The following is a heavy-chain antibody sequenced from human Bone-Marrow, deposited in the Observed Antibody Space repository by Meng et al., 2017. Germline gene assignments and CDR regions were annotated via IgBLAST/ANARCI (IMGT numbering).Heavy chain of an antibody. Sequence: GESLKISCAASGFTFSSYWMSWVRQAPGKGLEWVDNIKQDGSEKYYVDSVKGRFTISRDNAKNSLYLQMNSLRAEDTAVYYCARAPVGAAGNDAFDIWGQGTMVTVSS. CDR1: GFTFSSYW. CDR2: IKQDGSEK. J-gene: IGHJ3*02. D-gene: IGHD6-13*01. CDR3: ARAPVGAAGNDAFDI. V-gene: IGHV3-7*01.